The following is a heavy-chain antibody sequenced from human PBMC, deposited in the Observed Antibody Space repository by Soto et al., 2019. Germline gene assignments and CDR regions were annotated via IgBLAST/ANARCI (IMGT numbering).Heavy chain of an antibody. V-gene: IGHV4-61*05. D-gene: IGHD1-26*01. CDR3: AHDPPGGNTYFDL. J-gene: IGHJ4*02. CDR2: ICFSGST. Sequence: PSETLSLTCTVSGGSITSSSYYWGWVRQPPGKGLEWIGYICFSGSTPYSPSLKSRLTISLNTSNNQFSLKLTSVTAADTAVYYCAHDPPGGNTYFDLPGQGALVTLPS. CDR1: GGSITSSSYY.